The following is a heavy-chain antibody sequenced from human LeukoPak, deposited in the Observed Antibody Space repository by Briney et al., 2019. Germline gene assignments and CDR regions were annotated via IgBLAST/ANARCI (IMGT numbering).Heavy chain of an antibody. J-gene: IGHJ5*02. D-gene: IGHD5-18*01. CDR2: INHSGST. V-gene: IGHV4-34*01. CDR3: ARVQYSYDYNWFDP. CDR1: GGSFSGYY. Sequence: SETLSLTCAVYGGSFSGYYWSWIRQPPGKGLEWIGEINHSGSTNYNPSLKSRVTISVDTSKNQFSLKLSSVTAADTAVYYCARVQYSYDYNWFDPWGQGTLVTVSS.